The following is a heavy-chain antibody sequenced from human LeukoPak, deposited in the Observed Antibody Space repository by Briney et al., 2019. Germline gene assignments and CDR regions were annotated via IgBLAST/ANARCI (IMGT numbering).Heavy chain of an antibody. CDR3: ARDRRHLRGYFDL. Sequence: PGGSLRLSCAASGFTFSDYYMSWIRQAPGKGLEWVSYISSSGSTIYYADSVTGRFTISRDNAKKSLYLQMDRLRAEETAVYYCARDRRHLRGYFDLWGRGTLVTVSS. V-gene: IGHV3-11*01. CDR1: GFTFSDYY. CDR2: ISSSGSTI. J-gene: IGHJ2*01.